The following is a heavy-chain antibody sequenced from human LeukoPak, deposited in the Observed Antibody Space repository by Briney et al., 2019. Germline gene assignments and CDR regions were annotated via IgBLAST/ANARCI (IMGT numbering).Heavy chain of an antibody. CDR3: AKGGQDFDFWRFDL. D-gene: IGHD3-3*01. CDR1: GFSSSDSA. Sequence: GGSLRLSCASSGFSSSDSAVSWVRHSPGEGLKWVSSISDTGGRTYYADSVKGRFTITRDNSRNTVNLQMNGLRADDTARYFCAKGGQDFDFWRFDLWGQGILVIVSS. J-gene: IGHJ5*02. V-gene: IGHV3-23*01. CDR2: ISDTGGRT.